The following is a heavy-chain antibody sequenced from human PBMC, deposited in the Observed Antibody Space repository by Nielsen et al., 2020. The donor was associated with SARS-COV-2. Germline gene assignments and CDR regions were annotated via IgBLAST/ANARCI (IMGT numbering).Heavy chain of an antibody. V-gene: IGHV3-30-3*01. D-gene: IGHD3-22*01. Sequence: GESLKISCAASGFTFSSYAMHWVRQAPGKGLEWVAVISYDGSNKYYADSVKGRFTISRDNAKNSLYLQMNSLRAEDTAVYYCAKDSPRSAPHYDSSVDYFDYWGQGTPVTVSS. J-gene: IGHJ4*02. CDR3: AKDSPRSAPHYDSSVDYFDY. CDR2: ISYDGSNK. CDR1: GFTFSSYA.